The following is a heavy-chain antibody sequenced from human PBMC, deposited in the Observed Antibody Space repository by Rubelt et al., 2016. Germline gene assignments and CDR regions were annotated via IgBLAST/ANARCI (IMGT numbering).Heavy chain of an antibody. J-gene: IGHJ6*02. Sequence: GSYYWSWIRQPPGKGLEWIGYIYYSGSTNYNPSLKSRVTISVDTSKNQFSLKLSSVTAADTAVYYCARDLSDGDYGGMYYYYGMDVWGQGTTVTVSS. CDR3: ARDLSDGDYGGMYYYYGMDV. CDR2: IYYSGST. D-gene: IGHD4-23*01. V-gene: IGHV4-61*01. CDR1: GSYY.